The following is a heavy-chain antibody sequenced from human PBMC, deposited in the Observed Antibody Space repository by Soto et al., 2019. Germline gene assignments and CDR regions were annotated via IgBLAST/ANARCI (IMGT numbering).Heavy chain of an antibody. CDR3: ARDKVGAHFDY. V-gene: IGHV4-31*03. Sequence: SSETLSLTCTVSGGSISSGGYYWSWIRQHPGKGLEWIGYIYYSGSTYYNPSLKSRVTISVDTSKNQFSLKLSSVTAADTAVYYCARDKVGAHFDYWGQGTLVTVSS. D-gene: IGHD1-26*01. CDR1: GGSISSGGYY. J-gene: IGHJ4*02. CDR2: IYYSGST.